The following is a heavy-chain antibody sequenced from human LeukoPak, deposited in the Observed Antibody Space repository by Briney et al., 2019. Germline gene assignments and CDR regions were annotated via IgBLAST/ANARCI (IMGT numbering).Heavy chain of an antibody. D-gene: IGHD2-15*01. CDR2: LYYDGRT. CDR3: TRRGHVVAPH. Sequence: GSLRLSCAASGFTFSSYWMSWVRQAPGKGLQWIGSLYYDGRTYYNPSLKSRATMSVGTSRNQFSLNLSSVTAADTALYYCTRRGHVVAPHWGQGTLVTVSS. CDR1: GFTFSSYW. J-gene: IGHJ4*02. V-gene: IGHV4-39*01.